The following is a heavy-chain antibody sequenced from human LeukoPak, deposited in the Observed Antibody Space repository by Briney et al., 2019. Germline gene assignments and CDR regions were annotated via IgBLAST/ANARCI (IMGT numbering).Heavy chain of an antibody. CDR3: ARGSSWSYDY. D-gene: IGHD6-13*01. J-gene: IGHJ4*02. Sequence: GGSLTLSCAASGFTFSSYSMYWLRQAPGKGLEWVSSISNSSNNIYYPDSVKGRFTTSRDNAKSSLYLQMSSLRAEDTAVYYCARGSSWSYDYWGRGTLVTVSS. CDR1: GFTFSSYS. V-gene: IGHV3-21*06. CDR2: ISNSSNNI.